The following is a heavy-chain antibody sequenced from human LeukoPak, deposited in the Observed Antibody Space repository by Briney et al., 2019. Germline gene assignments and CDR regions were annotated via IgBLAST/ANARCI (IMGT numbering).Heavy chain of an antibody. D-gene: IGHD3-22*01. CDR3: ASIYYYDSSGYYPY. Sequence: GGSLGLSCAASGFTFSSYSMNWVRQAPGKGLEWVSSVSSASYIYYADSVKGRFTISRDNAKNSLYLQMNSLRAEDTAVYYCASIYYYDSSGYYPYWGQGTLVTVSS. CDR1: GFTFSSYS. J-gene: IGHJ4*02. CDR2: VSSASYI. V-gene: IGHV3-21*01.